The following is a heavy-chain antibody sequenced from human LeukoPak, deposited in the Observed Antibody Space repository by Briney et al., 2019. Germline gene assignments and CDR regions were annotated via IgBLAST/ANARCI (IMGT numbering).Heavy chain of an antibody. CDR1: GFTFSDYY. V-gene: IGHV3-11*01. J-gene: IGHJ6*02. D-gene: IGHD2-8*01. CDR3: ALGTINKDYYFGMDV. Sequence: GGSLRLSCAASGFTFSDYYMTWLRQAAGKGLEWLSYISNSGTTVFYADSVKGRFTVSRGNAKRSLYLQIESLRDDDTAVYHCALGTINKDYYFGMDVWGQGTTVTVSS. CDR2: ISNSGTTV.